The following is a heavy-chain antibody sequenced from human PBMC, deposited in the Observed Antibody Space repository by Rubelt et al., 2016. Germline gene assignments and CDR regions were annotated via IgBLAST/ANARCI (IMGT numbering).Heavy chain of an antibody. Sequence: VQLVESGGGLVKPGGSLRLSCAASGFTFTSYSMNWVRQAPGKGLEWVSSISSGGSHMYYADSVKGRFTISRDNAKNSLYLQMLSLRAEDTAVYYCARGYDMPNGGLDYWGQGTLVTVSS. D-gene: IGHD3-3*01. CDR1: GFTFTSYS. CDR3: ARGYDMPNGGLDY. CDR2: ISSGGSHM. J-gene: IGHJ4*02. V-gene: IGHV3-21*01.